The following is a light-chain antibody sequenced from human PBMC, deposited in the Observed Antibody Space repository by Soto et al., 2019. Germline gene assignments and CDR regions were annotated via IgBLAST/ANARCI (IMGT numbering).Light chain of an antibody. Sequence: EIGMTQSPATLSVSPGERATLSCRASQSVSSYLAWYQQKPGQAPRLLIYGASTRATGIPASFSGSRSGTHFTLTISSLQSEDFAIYYFQQYNYLPYSFGQPTKLAIK. CDR2: GAS. V-gene: IGKV3-15*01. CDR3: QQYNYLPYS. J-gene: IGKJ2*01. CDR1: QSVSSY.